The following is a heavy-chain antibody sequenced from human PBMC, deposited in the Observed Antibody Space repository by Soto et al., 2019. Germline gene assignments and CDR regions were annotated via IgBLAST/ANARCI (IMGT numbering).Heavy chain of an antibody. CDR1: GGSISSYY. Sequence: QVQLQEAGPGLVKPSETLSLTCTVSGGSISSYYWSWIRQPPGKGLEWIGYIYYSGSTNYNPSLRSRVTISVDTSKYQFPLKLSSATAADTAVYYCARRYGSSFDFWGQRTLVNVSS. CDR3: ARRYGSSFDF. J-gene: IGHJ4*02. V-gene: IGHV4-59*12. D-gene: IGHD6-6*01. CDR2: IYYSGST.